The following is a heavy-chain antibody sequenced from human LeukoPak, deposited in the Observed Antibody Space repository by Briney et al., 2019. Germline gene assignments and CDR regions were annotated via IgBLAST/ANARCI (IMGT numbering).Heavy chain of an antibody. V-gene: IGHV4-59*01. CDR1: GDSITSNS. J-gene: IGHJ4*02. D-gene: IGHD2-21*01. Sequence: SETLSLTCTVSGDSITSNSWTWIRQPPGKGLEWIGFISHSGASTYSPPLQSRVTTSIDPSKNHFSLNVRSLSASDTALYYCGRVKGGEAIYFDDWGQGTLVTVSS. CDR3: GRVKGGEAIYFDD. CDR2: ISHSGAS.